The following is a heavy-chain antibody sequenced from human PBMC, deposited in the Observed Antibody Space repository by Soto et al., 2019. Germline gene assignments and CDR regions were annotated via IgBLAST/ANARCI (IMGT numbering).Heavy chain of an antibody. CDR3: AKHLRYRSGWYGGWFDP. V-gene: IGHV3-30*18. CDR1: GFTFSSYG. J-gene: IGHJ5*02. Sequence: GGSLRLSCAASGFTFSSYGMHWVRQAPGKGLEWVAVISYDGSNKYYADSVKGRFTISRDNSKNTLYLQMNSLRAEDTAVYYCAKHLRYRSGWYGGWFDPWGQGTLVTV. CDR2: ISYDGSNK. D-gene: IGHD6-19*01.